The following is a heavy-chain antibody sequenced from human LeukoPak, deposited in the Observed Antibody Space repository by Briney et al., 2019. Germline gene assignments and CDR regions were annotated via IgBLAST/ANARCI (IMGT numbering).Heavy chain of an antibody. D-gene: IGHD3-3*01. CDR3: ARAYYDFWSGYYTHWFDP. V-gene: IGHV4-39*01. J-gene: IGHJ5*02. CDR1: GGSISSSSYY. CDR2: IYYSGST. Sequence: SETLSLTCTVSGGSISSSSYYGGWIRQPPGKGLEWIGSIYYSGSTYYNPSLKSRVTISVDTSKNQFSLKLSSVTAADTAVYYCARAYYDFWSGYYTHWFDPWGQGTLVTVSS.